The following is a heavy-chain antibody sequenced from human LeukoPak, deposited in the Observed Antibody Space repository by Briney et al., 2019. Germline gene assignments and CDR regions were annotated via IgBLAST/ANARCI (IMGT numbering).Heavy chain of an antibody. V-gene: IGHV4-34*01. D-gene: IGHD4-17*01. Sequence: SETLSLTCAVYGGSFSGYYWSWIRQPPGKGLEWIGEINHSGSTNYNPSLKSRVTISVDTSKNQFSLKLSSMTAADTAVYYCARGGDYGGFWGYYYYGMDVWGQGTTVTVSS. CDR3: ARGGDYGGFWGYYYYGMDV. CDR2: INHSGST. CDR1: GGSFSGYY. J-gene: IGHJ6*02.